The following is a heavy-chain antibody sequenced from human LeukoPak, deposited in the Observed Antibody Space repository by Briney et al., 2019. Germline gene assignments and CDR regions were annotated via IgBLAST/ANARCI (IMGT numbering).Heavy chain of an antibody. CDR1: GGSFNGYY. J-gene: IGHJ4*02. V-gene: IGHV4-34*01. CDR3: ARIAVAGKYYFDY. D-gene: IGHD6-19*01. Sequence: SETLSLTCAVYGGSFNGYYWTWIRQPPGKGLEWIGEINHSGSTDYNPSLKSRVTMSVDMSKNQFSLKLSSVTAADTAVYYCARIAVAGKYYFDYWGQGTLVTVSS. CDR2: INHSGST.